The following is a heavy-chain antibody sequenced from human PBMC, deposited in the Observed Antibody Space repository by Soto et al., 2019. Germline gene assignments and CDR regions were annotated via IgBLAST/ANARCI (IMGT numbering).Heavy chain of an antibody. CDR1: GGSMSTYY. CDR2: IYYTGST. D-gene: IGHD2-2*01. CDR3: ARTRYCSTTSCYFDY. V-gene: IGHV4-59*08. Sequence: SETLSLTCAVSGGSMSTYYWSWIRQPPGKGLEWIGYIYYTGSTKYNPSLKSRVTISVDTSNNHFSLKLSSVTAADTAVYYCARTRYCSTTSCYFDYWGQGTLVTVSS. J-gene: IGHJ4*02.